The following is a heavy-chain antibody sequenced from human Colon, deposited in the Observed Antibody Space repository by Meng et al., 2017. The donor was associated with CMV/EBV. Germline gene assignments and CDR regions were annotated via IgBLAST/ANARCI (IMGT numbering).Heavy chain of an antibody. CDR2: MYYSGST. J-gene: IGHJ5*02. CDR1: GGSISTYY. CDR3: ARGLRYQMVGGWFDP. Sequence: SETLSLTCTVSGGSISTYYWSWIRQPPGKGLEWIGYMYYSGSTNYNPSLKSRVTISVDTSKNQFSLKLRSVTAADTAVYYCARGLRYQMVGGWFDPWGQGTLVTVSS. D-gene: IGHD2-2*01. V-gene: IGHV4-59*01.